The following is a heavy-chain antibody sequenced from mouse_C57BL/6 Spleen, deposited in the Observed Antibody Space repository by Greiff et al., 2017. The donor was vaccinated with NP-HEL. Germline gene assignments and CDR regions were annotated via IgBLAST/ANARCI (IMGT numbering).Heavy chain of an antibody. CDR1: GFNIKDYY. V-gene: IGHV14-1*01. CDR3: TRTTVVAWDY. CDR2: IDPEDGDT. D-gene: IGHD1-1*01. J-gene: IGHJ2*01. Sequence: VHVKQSGAELVRPGASVKLSCTASGFNIKDYYMHWVKQRPEQGLEWIGRIDPEDGDTEYAPKFQGKATMTADTSSNTAYLQLSSLTSEDTAVYYCTRTTVVAWDYWGQGTTLTVSS.